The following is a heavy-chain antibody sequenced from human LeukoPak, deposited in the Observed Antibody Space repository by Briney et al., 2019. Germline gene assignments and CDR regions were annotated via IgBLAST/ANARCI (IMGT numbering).Heavy chain of an antibody. CDR3: ARLAPGIAAPYWYFDL. CDR1: GYSISSGYY. D-gene: IGHD6-13*01. J-gene: IGHJ2*01. Sequence: SETLSLTCTVSGYSISSGYYWGWIRQPPGKGLEWIGSTYHSGSTYYNPSLKSRVTISVDTSKNQFSLKLSSVTAADTAVYYCARLAPGIAAPYWYFDLWGRGTLVTVSS. CDR2: TYHSGST. V-gene: IGHV4-38-2*02.